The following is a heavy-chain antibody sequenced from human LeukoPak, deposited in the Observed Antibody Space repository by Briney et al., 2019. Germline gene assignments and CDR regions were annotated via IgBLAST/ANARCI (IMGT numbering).Heavy chain of an antibody. CDR1: GGSISSGIYS. V-gene: IGHV4-61*02. Sequence: SETLSLTCTVSGGSISSGIYSWSWIRQPAGNGLEWIGRIYTSGSTNYNPSLKSRITISVDTSNNQLSLKLSSVTAADTAVYYCAGEGGRSGSGTLWGQGTLVTVSS. CDR3: AGEGGRSGSGTL. J-gene: IGHJ4*02. CDR2: IYTSGST. D-gene: IGHD3-10*01.